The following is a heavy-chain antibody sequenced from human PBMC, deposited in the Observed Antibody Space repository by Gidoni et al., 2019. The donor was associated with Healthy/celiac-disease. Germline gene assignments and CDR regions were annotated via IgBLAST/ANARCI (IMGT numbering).Heavy chain of an antibody. Sequence: EVQLLESGGGLVQPGGSLRLSCAASGFTFRSYAMRWVRQAPGKGLEWVSAISGSGGSTYYADSVKGRFTISRDNSKNTLYLQMNSLRAEDTAVYYCAKAFGMDYYDSSGPMGLYYYYGMDVWGQGTTVTVS. CDR3: AKAFGMDYYDSSGPMGLYYYYGMDV. CDR2: ISGSGGST. V-gene: IGHV3-23*01. CDR1: GFTFRSYA. D-gene: IGHD3-22*01. J-gene: IGHJ6*02.